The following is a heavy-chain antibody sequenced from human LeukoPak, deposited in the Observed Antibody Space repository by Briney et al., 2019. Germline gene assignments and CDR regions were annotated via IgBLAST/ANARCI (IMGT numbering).Heavy chain of an antibody. CDR2: IYHSGST. D-gene: IGHD4-17*01. CDR1: GGSISSNNW. Sequence: SETLSLTCAVSGGSISSNNWWSWVRQPPGKGLEWIGEIYHSGSTNYNPSLKSRVTISVDKSKNQFSLRLSSVTAADTAVYYCARVLSVTVTTRYFDYWGQGTLVTVSS. V-gene: IGHV4-4*02. J-gene: IGHJ4*02. CDR3: ARVLSVTVTTRYFDY.